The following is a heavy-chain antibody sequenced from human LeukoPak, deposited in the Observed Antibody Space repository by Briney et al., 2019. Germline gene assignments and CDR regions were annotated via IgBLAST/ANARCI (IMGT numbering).Heavy chain of an antibody. CDR3: ARGPMVRGPDY. CDR1: GFTFSSYS. Sequence: GGSLRLSCAASGFTFSSYSMNWVRQAPGKGLEWVSSISSSSGYIYYADSVKGRFTISRDNAKNSLYLQMNSLRAEDTAVYYCARGPMVRGPDYWGQGTLVTVSS. V-gene: IGHV3-21*01. CDR2: ISSSSGYI. D-gene: IGHD3-10*01. J-gene: IGHJ4*02.